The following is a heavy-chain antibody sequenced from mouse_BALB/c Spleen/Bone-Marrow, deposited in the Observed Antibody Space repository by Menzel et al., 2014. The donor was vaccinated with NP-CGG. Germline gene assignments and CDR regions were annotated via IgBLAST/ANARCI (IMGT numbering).Heavy chain of an antibody. Sequence: EVKLVESGGGLVQPEGSLKLSCAASGFTFSSYGMSWVRQTPDKRLELVATINTNGGNTYYPDSVKGRFTISRDNAKNTLYLQMSSLKSEDTAMYYCARGLDYWGQGTTPTVSS. CDR1: GFTFSSYG. V-gene: IGHV5-6-3*01. J-gene: IGHJ2*01. CDR2: INTNGGNT. CDR3: ARGLDY.